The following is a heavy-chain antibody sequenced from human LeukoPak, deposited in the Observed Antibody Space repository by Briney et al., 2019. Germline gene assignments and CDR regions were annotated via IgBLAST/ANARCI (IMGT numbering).Heavy chain of an antibody. CDR2: ISYDGSNK. V-gene: IGHV3-30*18. CDR1: GFTFSSYG. J-gene: IGHJ6*02. D-gene: IGHD3-22*01. CDR3: AKGCRHYDSSGYYLGDYYGMDV. Sequence: GGSLRLSCAASGFTFSSYGMHWVRQAPGKGLEWVAVISYDGSNKYYADSEKGLFTISRDNSKHTLYLQINSLRAEDTAVYYCAKGCRHYDSSGYYLGDYYGMDVWGQGTTVTLSS.